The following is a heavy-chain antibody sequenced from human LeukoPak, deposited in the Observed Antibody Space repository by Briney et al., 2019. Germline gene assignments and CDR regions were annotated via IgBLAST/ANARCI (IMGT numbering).Heavy chain of an antibody. J-gene: IGHJ4*02. Sequence: PSETLSLTCTISGGSISSYYWSWIRQPPGKGLEWIGYIYTSGSTNYNPSLKSRVTMSLDTSKNQFSLKLSSVTAADTAIYYCARHYSGTVPPAYWGQGTLVTVSS. V-gene: IGHV4-4*09. CDR3: ARHYSGTVPPAY. CDR1: GGSISSYY. D-gene: IGHD1-1*01. CDR2: IYTSGST.